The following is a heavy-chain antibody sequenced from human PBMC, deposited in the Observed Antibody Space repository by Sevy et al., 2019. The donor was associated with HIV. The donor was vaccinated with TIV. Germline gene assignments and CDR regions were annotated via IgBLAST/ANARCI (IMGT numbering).Heavy chain of an antibody. CDR1: GFSFSSYW. V-gene: IGHV3-7*01. Sequence: GGSLRLSCAASGFSFSSYWMSWVRQAPGKGLEWVATMKQDGTEKDYVDSVKGRFTFSGDNTKGSLFLQMNSLSAGETAVYYCVRGGLGGYSYSLDCWGQGTLVTVSS. J-gene: IGHJ4*02. CDR2: MKQDGTEK. D-gene: IGHD5-18*01. CDR3: VRGGLGGYSYSLDC.